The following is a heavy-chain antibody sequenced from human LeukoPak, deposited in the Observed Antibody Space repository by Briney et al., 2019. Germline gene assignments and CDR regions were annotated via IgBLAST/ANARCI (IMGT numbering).Heavy chain of an antibody. D-gene: IGHD6-13*01. V-gene: IGHV3-30-3*01. J-gene: IGHJ3*02. Sequence: PGRSLRLSCAASGFTFSSYAMHWVRQAPGKGLEWVAVISYDGSNKYYADSVKGRFTISRDNSKNTLYLQMNSLRAEDTAVYYCAREGTAAGTMTAFDIWGQGTMVTVSS. CDR3: AREGTAAGTMTAFDI. CDR1: GFTFSSYA. CDR2: ISYDGSNK.